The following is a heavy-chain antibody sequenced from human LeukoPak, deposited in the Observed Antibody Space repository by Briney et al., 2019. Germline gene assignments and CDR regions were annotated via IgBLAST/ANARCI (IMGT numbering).Heavy chain of an antibody. CDR1: GGSISSGGYY. CDR3: ARHFWSGYYENAFDI. Sequence: SQTLSLTCTVSGGSISSGGYYWSWIRQHPGKGLEWIGYIYYGGSTYYNPSLKSRVTISVDTSKNQFSLKLSSVTAADTAVYYCARHFWSGYYENAFDIWGQGTMVTVSS. J-gene: IGHJ3*02. V-gene: IGHV4-31*03. D-gene: IGHD3-3*01. CDR2: IYYGGST.